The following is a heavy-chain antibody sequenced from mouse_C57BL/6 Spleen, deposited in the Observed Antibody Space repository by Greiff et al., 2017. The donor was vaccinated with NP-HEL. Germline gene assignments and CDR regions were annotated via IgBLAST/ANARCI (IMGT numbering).Heavy chain of an antibody. V-gene: IGHV3-6*01. D-gene: IGHD2-5*01. J-gene: IGHJ2*01. CDR3: ARRGYYSNFYFDY. CDR2: ISYDGSN. CDR1: GYSITSGYY. Sequence: VQLKQSGPGLVKPSQSLSLTCSVTGYSITSGYYWNWIRQFPGNKLEWMGYISYDGSNNYNPSLKNRISITRDTSKNQFFLKLNSVTTEDTATYYCARRGYYSNFYFDYWGQGTTLTVSS.